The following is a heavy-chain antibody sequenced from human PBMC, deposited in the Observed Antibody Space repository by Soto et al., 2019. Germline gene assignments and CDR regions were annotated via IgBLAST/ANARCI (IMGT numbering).Heavy chain of an antibody. CDR2: IYSSGST. CDR3: ARDIRGYSRAFDY. V-gene: IGHV4-61*01. J-gene: IGHJ4*02. CDR1: GDSVSSDSYY. D-gene: IGHD5-18*01. Sequence: VQLQESGPGLVKPSETLSLTCTVSGDSVSSDSYYWTWIRQPPGKGLEWIGYIYSSGSTNYNPSLKSRVTILLDTSSNQFSLELTSVTAADTAIYYCARDIRGYSRAFDYWGQGTLVTVSS.